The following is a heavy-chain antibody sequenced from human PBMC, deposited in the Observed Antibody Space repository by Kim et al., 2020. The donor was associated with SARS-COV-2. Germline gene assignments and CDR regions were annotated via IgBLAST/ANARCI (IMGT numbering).Heavy chain of an antibody. CDR3: ARSFCSGGSCYYNRPFDY. CDR1: GGSINNYY. CDR2: IYSSGNT. Sequence: SETLSLTCTVSGGSINNYYWNWIRQSPGKGLEWIGYIYSSGNTNYNPSLERRVTITVDTSRNQFSLSLTSVTAADTTVYYCARSFCSGGSCYYNRPFDYCGLEPWSPSPQ. V-gene: IGHV4-4*08. D-gene: IGHD2-15*01. J-gene: IGHJ4*01.